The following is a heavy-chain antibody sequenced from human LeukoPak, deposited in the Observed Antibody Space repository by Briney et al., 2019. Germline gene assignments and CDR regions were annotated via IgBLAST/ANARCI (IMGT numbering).Heavy chain of an antibody. V-gene: IGHV4-4*07. CDR1: GGSISSYH. Sequence: PSETLSLTCTVSGGSISSYHWSCIRQPAGKGLEWIGRIYTSGSTSYNPSLRSRVTMSVDTSKNQFSLKLSSVTAADTAVYYCARRVSFSTRAIRYNWFDPWGQGTLVTVSS. CDR2: IYTSGST. J-gene: IGHJ5*02. CDR3: ARRVSFSTRAIRYNWFDP. D-gene: IGHD5-12*01.